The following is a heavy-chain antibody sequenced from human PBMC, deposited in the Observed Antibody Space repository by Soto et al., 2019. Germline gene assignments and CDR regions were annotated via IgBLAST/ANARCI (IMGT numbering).Heavy chain of an antibody. D-gene: IGHD2-2*01. CDR2: IWYDGSNK. CDR3: ARDHCHGVVVPAAIGGGMDV. V-gene: IGHV3-33*01. Sequence: GGSLRLSCAASGFTFSSYGMHWVRQAPGKGLEWVAVIWYDGSNKYYADSVKGRFTISRDNSKNTLYLQMNSLRAEDTAVYYCARDHCHGVVVPAAIGGGMDVWGQGTTVTVSS. CDR1: GFTFSSYG. J-gene: IGHJ6*02.